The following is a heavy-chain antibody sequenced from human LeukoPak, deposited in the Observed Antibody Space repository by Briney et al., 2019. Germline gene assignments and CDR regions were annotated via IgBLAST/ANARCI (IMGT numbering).Heavy chain of an antibody. CDR2: IYHSGST. J-gene: IGHJ3*02. V-gene: IGHV4-34*01. CDR1: GGSFSGYY. Sequence: PSETLSLTCAVYGGSFSGYYWSWIRQPPGKGLEWIGEIYHSGSTNYNPSLKSRVTISVDKSKNQFSLKLSSVTAADTAVYYCAGSRPWGTGTAFDIWGQGTMVTVSS. CDR3: AGSRPWGTGTAFDI. D-gene: IGHD3-16*01.